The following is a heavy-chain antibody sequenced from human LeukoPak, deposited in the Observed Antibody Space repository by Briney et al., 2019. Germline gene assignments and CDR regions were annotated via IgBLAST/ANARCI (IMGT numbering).Heavy chain of an antibody. D-gene: IGHD3-10*01. CDR2: ISDSGNT. Sequence: PGGSLRLSCAASGSTLSSYAMSWVRQAPGKGLEWVSAISDSGNTYHADSVKGRFTISRDSSKNTLFLQMNRLRPEDAAVYYCARGQEVRGGLDYWGQGTLVTVSS. CDR3: ARGQEVRGGLDY. CDR1: GSTLSSYA. J-gene: IGHJ4*02. V-gene: IGHV3-23*01.